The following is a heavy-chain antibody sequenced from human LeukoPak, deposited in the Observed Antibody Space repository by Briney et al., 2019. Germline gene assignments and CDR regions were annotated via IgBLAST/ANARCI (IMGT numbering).Heavy chain of an antibody. D-gene: IGHD5-24*01. CDR2: IKEGGTEK. V-gene: IGHV3-7*01. CDR1: GFTFSAYW. CDR3: ARGRWSDY. Sequence: GGSLRLPCAASGFTFSAYWMTWVRQAPGKGLEWVANIKEGGTEKNYVDSVEGRFTISRDNVKKSLYLEMNSLRVEDTAVYYCARGRWSDYWGQGTQVTVSS. J-gene: IGHJ4*02.